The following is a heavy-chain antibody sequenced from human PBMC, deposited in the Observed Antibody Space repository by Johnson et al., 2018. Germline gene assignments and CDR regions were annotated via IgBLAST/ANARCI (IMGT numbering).Heavy chain of an antibody. CDR2: ISGSGGSI. D-gene: IGHD3-22*01. J-gene: IGHJ3*02. CDR3: ALDGDSSGAQFEI. CDR1: GFTFSSYA. V-gene: IGHV3-23*04. Sequence: VQLVESGGGLVQPGGSLRLSCAASGFTFSSYAMSWVRQAPGKGLEWVSAISGSGGSIYYADSVKGRFTISRDNSKNTLYLQMNSLRAEDTAVEYCALDGDSSGAQFEIWGQGTMVTVSS.